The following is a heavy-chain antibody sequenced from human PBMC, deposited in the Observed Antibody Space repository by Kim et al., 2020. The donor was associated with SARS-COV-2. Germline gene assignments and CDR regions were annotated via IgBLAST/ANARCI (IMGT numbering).Heavy chain of an antibody. V-gene: IGHV4-39*01. Sequence: SETLSLTCTVSRGSMSDSSYFWGWIRQPPGKGLEWIGNIFFSGSAYYSPSLESRVTMSVDTSKNQFSLKVKSVTAADTAVYYWAGRSSRNYFVVEYWGQGTLVTVSS. CDR3: AGRSSRNYFVVEY. D-gene: IGHD1-7*01. J-gene: IGHJ4*02. CDR2: IFFSGSA. CDR1: RGSMSDSSYF.